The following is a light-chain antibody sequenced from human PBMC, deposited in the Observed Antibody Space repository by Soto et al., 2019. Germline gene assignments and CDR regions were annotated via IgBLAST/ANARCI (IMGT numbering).Light chain of an antibody. V-gene: IGKV1-39*01. CDR2: AAS. CDR3: QQCYSSPRT. J-gene: IGKJ1*01. Sequence: DIQMTQSPSTLSAGVGDRVTITCRASQRISTYLNWYQQKPGKAPTLLIYAASSLQSGVPSRFSDGGSGTDFTLTINTLQPEDFATYFCQQCYSSPRTFGQGPKVEIK. CDR1: QRISTY.